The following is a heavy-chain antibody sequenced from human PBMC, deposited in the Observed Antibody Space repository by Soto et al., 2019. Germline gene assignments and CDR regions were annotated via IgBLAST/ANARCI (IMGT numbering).Heavy chain of an antibody. J-gene: IGHJ4*02. Sequence: QVQLQQWGAGLLKPSETLSLTCAVYGKSLSGYYWSWIRQPPGKALEWIGEINHSGNTNYNPSLKSRETTSVDTSKNQLFLNLSSVTAADTAMYYCARHHVRGRTIAGAAEFWGQGTLVTVSS. V-gene: IGHV4-34*01. D-gene: IGHD1-26*01. CDR1: GKSLSGYY. CDR2: INHSGNT. CDR3: ARHHVRGRTIAGAAEF.